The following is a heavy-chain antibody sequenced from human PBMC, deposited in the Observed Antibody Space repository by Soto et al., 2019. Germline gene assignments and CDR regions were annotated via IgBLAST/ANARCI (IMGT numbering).Heavy chain of an antibody. CDR1: GFRFSGFG. J-gene: IGHJ6*02. CDR3: ARDAPHCTSSTCYAEKGSYYYYYGMDV. Sequence: QVQLVESGGGVVQPGRSLRLSCAASGFRFSGFGMHWVRQAPGKGLEWVAVIWHDGSNKFYADSVKGQFTISRDNSRNTLYLEMNSLRAEDTAVYYCARDAPHCTSSTCYAEKGSYYYYYGMDVWGQGTTVTVSS. V-gene: IGHV3-33*01. D-gene: IGHD2-2*01. CDR2: IWHDGSNK.